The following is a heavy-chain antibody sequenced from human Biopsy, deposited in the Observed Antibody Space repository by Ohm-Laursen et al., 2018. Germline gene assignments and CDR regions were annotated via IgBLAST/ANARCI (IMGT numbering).Heavy chain of an antibody. CDR1: GGTFISYA. V-gene: IGHV1-69*01. J-gene: IGHJ6*02. CDR3: ARGQRHYYFLTGYSNADAMDV. Sequence: GSSVKVSCKASGGTFISYAISWVRQAPGQGLEWMGGIIPIFGTANYAQKFQGRVTITADESTSTAYMELSSLRSEDTAVYYCARGQRHYYFLTGYSNADAMDVWGQGTTVTVSS. CDR2: IIPIFGTA. D-gene: IGHD3-9*01.